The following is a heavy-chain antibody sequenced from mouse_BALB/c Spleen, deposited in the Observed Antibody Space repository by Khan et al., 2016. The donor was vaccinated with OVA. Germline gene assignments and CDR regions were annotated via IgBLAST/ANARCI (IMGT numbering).Heavy chain of an antibody. V-gene: IGHV2-9*02. J-gene: IGHJ2*01. CDR2: IWAGGST. CDR3: ARNREPDYFDY. Sequence: QVQLKESGPGLVAPSQSLSITCTVSGFSLTRHGIHWVRQPPGKGLEWLGIIWAGGSTNYNSALMSRLSITNDSSKSQVFLKMNSLQTDDTAIYYCARNREPDYFDYWGQGTTLTVSS. CDR1: GFSLTRHG.